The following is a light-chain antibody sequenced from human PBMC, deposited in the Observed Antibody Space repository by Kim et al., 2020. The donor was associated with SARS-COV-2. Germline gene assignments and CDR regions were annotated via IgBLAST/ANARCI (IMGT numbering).Light chain of an antibody. J-gene: IGKJ2*01. CDR1: QTVRTH. CDR3: QHYYTWPYT. Sequence: SGSPGQRATLACRTSQTVRTHLAWYQQKSGQAPRLLIYGASGRAAGIPSRFSGSGSGTEFTLTVSSLQSEDIAIYFCQHYYTWPYTFGQGTKLEI. CDR2: GAS. V-gene: IGKV3D-15*01.